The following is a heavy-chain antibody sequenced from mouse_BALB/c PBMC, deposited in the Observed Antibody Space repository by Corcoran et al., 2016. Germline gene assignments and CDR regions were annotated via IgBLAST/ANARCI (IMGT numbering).Heavy chain of an antibody. V-gene: IGHV14-3*02. CDR2: IDPANGNT. J-gene: IGHJ1*01. CDR3: ANWDWYFDV. D-gene: IGHD4-1*01. CDR1: GFNIKDTY. Sequence: EVQLQQSAAELVKPGASVKLSCTASGFNIKDTYMHVVKQRPEQGLEGIGRIDPANGNTKYDPKYQGKATITADTSSNTAYLQLSSLTSEDTAVYYCANWDWYFDVWGAGTTVTVSP.